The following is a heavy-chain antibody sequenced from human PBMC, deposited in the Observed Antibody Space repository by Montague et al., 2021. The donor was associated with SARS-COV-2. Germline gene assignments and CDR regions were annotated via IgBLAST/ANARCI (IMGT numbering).Heavy chain of an antibody. CDR2: IYGSGIT. CDR3: ARAPAGIAIAFDD. J-gene: IGHJ4*02. CDR1: GGSISSCNYY. D-gene: IGHD2-21*01. Sequence: TLSLTCTVSGGSISSCNYYWTWIRQPAGKGLECIGHIYGSGITRYNPSLKSRVTVSRDTSQNQFSLRLTSVTAADTAVYFCARAPAGIAIAFDDWGQGTLVTVSS. V-gene: IGHV4-61*09.